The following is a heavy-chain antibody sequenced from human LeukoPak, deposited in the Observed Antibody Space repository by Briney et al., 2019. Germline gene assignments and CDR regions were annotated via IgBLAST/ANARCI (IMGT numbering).Heavy chain of an antibody. CDR2: INHNGNVN. Sequence: GSLRLSCAASGSTFSSYWMNWARQAPGKGLEWVASINHNGNVNYYVDSVKGRFTISRDNAKNSLYLQMSNLRAEDTAVYFCARGGGLDVWGQGATVTVSS. CDR3: ARGGGLDV. V-gene: IGHV3-7*03. D-gene: IGHD3-16*01. CDR1: GSTFSSYW. J-gene: IGHJ6*02.